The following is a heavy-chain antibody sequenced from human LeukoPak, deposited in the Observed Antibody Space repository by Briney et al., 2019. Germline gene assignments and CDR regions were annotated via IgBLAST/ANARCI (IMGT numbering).Heavy chain of an antibody. V-gene: IGHV3-48*03. CDR1: GFTFNIYE. J-gene: IGHJ4*02. CDR3: AGSRYPKPQDLDY. Sequence: GGSLRLSCAASGFTFNIYEMNWVRQAPGKGLEWISYISADRNVIYYADSVKGRFIISRDNAKNSLYLQMNSLRAEDTAVYYCAGSRYPKPQDLDYWGQGTLVSVSS. D-gene: IGHD2-15*01. CDR2: ISADRNVI.